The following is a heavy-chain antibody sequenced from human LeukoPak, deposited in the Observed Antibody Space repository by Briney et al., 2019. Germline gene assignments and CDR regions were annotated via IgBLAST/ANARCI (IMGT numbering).Heavy chain of an antibody. CDR1: GYTLTGYY. J-gene: IGHJ4*02. V-gene: IGHV1-2*02. CDR2: INPSSGDT. D-gene: IGHD5-12*01. CDR3: AKNPYEYYFDY. Sequence: ASVKVSCKASGYTLTGYYMHWLRQAAGQGLEWMGWINPSSGDTNYAQKFQGRVTMTRDTSISTAYMELNRLTSDDTAVYYCAKNPYEYYFDYWGQGTLVTVSS.